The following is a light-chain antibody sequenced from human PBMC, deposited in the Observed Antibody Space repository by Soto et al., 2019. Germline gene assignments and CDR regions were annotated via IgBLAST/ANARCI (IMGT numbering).Light chain of an antibody. J-gene: IGLJ1*01. Sequence: QAVLTQPPSASGTPGQRVTISCCGSSSNIGSNTVNWYQQLPGTAPKLLIYSNNQRPSGVPDRFSGSKSGTSASLAISWLQSEDEADYDCSAWGDTFNCDAFGNGTRGT. V-gene: IGLV1-44*01. CDR1: SSNIGSNT. CDR2: SNN. CDR3: SAWGDTFNCDA.